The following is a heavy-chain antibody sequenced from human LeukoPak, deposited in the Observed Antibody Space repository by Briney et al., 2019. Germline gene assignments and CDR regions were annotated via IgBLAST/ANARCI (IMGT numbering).Heavy chain of an antibody. J-gene: IGHJ4*02. CDR2: ISSSGTYI. CDR3: ARVARFNYGDYASDY. D-gene: IGHD4-17*01. V-gene: IGHV3-21*01. Sequence: GGSLRLSCAASTFTFSSYNMNWVRQAPGKGLEWVSSISSSGTYIYYRDSVKGRSTISRDNAKNSLYLQMNSLRAEDTAVYYCARVARFNYGDYASDYWGQGTLVTVSS. CDR1: TFTFSSYN.